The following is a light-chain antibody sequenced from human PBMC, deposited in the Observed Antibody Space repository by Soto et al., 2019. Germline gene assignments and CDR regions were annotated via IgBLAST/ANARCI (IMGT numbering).Light chain of an antibody. CDR1: SSNVESNF. J-gene: IGLJ3*02. V-gene: IGLV1-44*01. Sequence: SLLTQPPSASVAPGQMVTISGSGSSSNVESNFVNWYQQLPGTAPNLLIYRDNQRPPGVPDRFSGSKSGTSASLAIRGLQSEDEADYYCAAWDDRLHGMVFGGGTKVTVL. CDR3: AAWDDRLHGMV. CDR2: RDN.